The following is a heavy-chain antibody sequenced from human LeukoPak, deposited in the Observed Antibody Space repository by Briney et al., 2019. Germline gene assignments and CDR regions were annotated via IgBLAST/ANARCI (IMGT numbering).Heavy chain of an antibody. CDR1: GGTFSSYA. CDR3: ARSGGSHHKIYSSSWLIDY. D-gene: IGHD6-13*01. CDR2: IIPIFGSA. Sequence: SVKVSCKASGGTFSSYAISWVRQAPGQGLEWMGGIIPIFGSANYAQKFQGRVTITTDESTSTAYMELSSLRSEDTAVYYCARSGGSHHKIYSSSWLIDYWGQGTLVTVSS. V-gene: IGHV1-69*05. J-gene: IGHJ4*02.